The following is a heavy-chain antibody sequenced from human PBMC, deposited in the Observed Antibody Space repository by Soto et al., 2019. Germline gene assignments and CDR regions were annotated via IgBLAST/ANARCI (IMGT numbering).Heavy chain of an antibody. J-gene: IGHJ6*03. CDR2: IYHSGST. CDR1: GGSISSGGYY. Sequence: SETLSLTCTVSGGSISSGGYYWSWIRQHPGKGLEWIGYIYHSGSTYYNPSLRSRVTMFADTSKNQFSLRLSSATAADTAVYYCARSCEIFAEVNQSYYYYYYMDLWGKGTTVTVSS. D-gene: IGHD3-3*01. CDR3: ARSCEIFAEVNQSYYYYYYMDL. V-gene: IGHV4-31*03.